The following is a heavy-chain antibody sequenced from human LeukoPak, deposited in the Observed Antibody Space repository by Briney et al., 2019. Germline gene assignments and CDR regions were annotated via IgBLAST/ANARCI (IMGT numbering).Heavy chain of an antibody. V-gene: IGHV3-23*01. Sequence: GGSLRLSCAASGFTFSTYAMSWVRQAPGKGMEWDSVISGSGGSTYYADSVKGRFTISRDNSKNTLYLQMNSLRAEDTAVYYCANQYYGSGSYYVRFDHWGQGTLVTVSS. CDR2: ISGSGGST. D-gene: IGHD3-10*01. CDR1: GFTFSTYA. J-gene: IGHJ4*02. CDR3: ANQYYGSGSYYVRFDH.